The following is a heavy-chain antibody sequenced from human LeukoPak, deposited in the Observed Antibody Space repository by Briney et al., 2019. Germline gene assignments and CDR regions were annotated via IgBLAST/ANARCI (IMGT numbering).Heavy chain of an antibody. CDR3: AQLWYSRMDV. CDR2: IYYSGST. D-gene: IGHD5-18*01. V-gene: IGHV4-59*01. CDR1: GGSISSYY. Sequence: PSETLSLTCTVSGGSISSYYWSWIRQPPGKGLEWIGYIYYSGSTNYNPSLKSRVTISVDTSKNQFSLKLSSVTAADTAVYYCAQLWYSRMDVWGQGTTVTVSS. J-gene: IGHJ6*02.